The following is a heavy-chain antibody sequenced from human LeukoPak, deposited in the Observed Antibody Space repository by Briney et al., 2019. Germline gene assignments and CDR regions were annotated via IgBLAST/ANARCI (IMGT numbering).Heavy chain of an antibody. V-gene: IGHV3-74*01. CDR3: AKPYTETDIVVVVAAPPPFDY. CDR2: INTDTRGT. Sequence: GGSLRLSCAASGFTFTDYWMHWVRQAPGKGLVWVSIINTDTRGTYYADSVKGRFTISRDNSKNTLYLQMNSLRAEDTAVYYCAKPYTETDIVVVVAAPPPFDYWGQGTLVTVSS. D-gene: IGHD2-15*01. CDR1: GFTFTDYW. J-gene: IGHJ4*02.